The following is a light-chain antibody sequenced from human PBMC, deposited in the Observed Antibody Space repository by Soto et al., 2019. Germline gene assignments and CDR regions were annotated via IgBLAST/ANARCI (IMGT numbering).Light chain of an antibody. CDR2: GAS. CDR1: QSVSSSF. J-gene: IGKJ1*01. CDR3: QHFGTSLWT. V-gene: IGKV3-20*01. Sequence: EIMLTQSPGTLSLSPGERATLSCRASQSVSSSFLAWYQQKPGQAPRLLIYGASSRATGIPDRFRGSGSGTDFTLTISRLAPEDYAMYLCQHFGTSLWTFGQGTTVEIK.